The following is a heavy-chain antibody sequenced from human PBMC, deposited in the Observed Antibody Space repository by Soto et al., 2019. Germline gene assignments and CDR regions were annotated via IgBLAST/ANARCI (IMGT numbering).Heavy chain of an antibody. CDR1: GYTFTSYY. D-gene: IGHD7-27*01. CDR2: INPSGGSA. CDR3: ARDPNLSLTYHYYGMDV. Sequence: QVQLMQSGAEVKKPGASVKVSCKASGYTFTSYYIHWVRQAPGQGLEWMGIINPSGGSASYARKFQGRVAMTRDTSTSTVDMEVSSLGYEDTAVYYCARDPNLSLTYHYYGMDVWGQGTTVTVSS. V-gene: IGHV1-46*01. J-gene: IGHJ6*02.